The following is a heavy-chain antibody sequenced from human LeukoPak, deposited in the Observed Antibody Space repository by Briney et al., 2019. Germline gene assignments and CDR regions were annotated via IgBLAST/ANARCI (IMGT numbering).Heavy chain of an antibody. Sequence: SETLSLTCTVSGGSISSYYWSWIRQPPGKGLEWIGYIYYSGSTNYNPSLKSRVTISVDTSKNQFSLRLSSVTAADTAVYYCARAGDNWNYVGWGQGTLVTVSS. J-gene: IGHJ4*02. CDR2: IYYSGST. V-gene: IGHV4-59*01. CDR3: ARAGDNWNYVG. D-gene: IGHD1-7*01. CDR1: GGSISSYY.